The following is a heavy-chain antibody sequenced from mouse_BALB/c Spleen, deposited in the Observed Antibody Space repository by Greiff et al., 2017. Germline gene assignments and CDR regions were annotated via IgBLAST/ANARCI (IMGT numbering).Heavy chain of an antibody. D-gene: IGHD1-1*01. Sequence: EVKLQESGPSLVKPSQTLSLTCSVTGDSITSGYWNWIRKFPGNKLEYMGYISYSGSTYYNPSLKSRISITRDTSKNQYYLQLNSVTTEDTATYYCARYGSNYYGSHWYFDVWGAGTTVTVSS. J-gene: IGHJ1*01. CDR1: GDSITSGY. V-gene: IGHV3-8*02. CDR2: ISYSGST. CDR3: ARYGSNYYGSHWYFDV.